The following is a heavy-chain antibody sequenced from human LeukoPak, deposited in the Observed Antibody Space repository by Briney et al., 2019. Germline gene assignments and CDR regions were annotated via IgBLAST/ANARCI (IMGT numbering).Heavy chain of an antibody. CDR3: AKSTVTEGPANTNWYFDV. V-gene: IGHV3-30*18. Sequence: PGGSLRLSCTASGFTFSNYGMHWVRQAPGKGLEWVAVISYDGSNEYYADSVKGQFTISRDNSKNTVYLQMHSLRAEDTAVYYCAKSTVTEGPANTNWYFDVWGRGTLVTVSS. CDR2: ISYDGSNE. CDR1: GFTFSNYG. J-gene: IGHJ2*01. D-gene: IGHD4-17*01.